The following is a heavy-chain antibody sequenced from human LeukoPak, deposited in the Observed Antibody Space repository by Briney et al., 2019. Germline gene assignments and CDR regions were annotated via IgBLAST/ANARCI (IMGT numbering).Heavy chain of an antibody. CDR1: GFTFSSYA. D-gene: IGHD5-12*01. CDR3: AKDPGVATTSRVDY. CDR2: ISGSGGST. J-gene: IGHJ4*02. V-gene: IGHV3-23*01. Sequence: PGGSLRLSCAASGFTFSSYAMSWVRQAPGKGLEWVSAISGSGGSTYYADSVKGRFTISRDNSKNTLYLQMNSLRAEDTAVYYCAKDPGVATTSRVDYRGQGTLVTVSS.